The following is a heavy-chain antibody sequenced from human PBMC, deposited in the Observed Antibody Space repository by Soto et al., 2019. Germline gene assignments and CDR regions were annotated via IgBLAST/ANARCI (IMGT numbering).Heavy chain of an antibody. CDR2: IIPIFGTA. CDR3: ARDRTMSIAARLPSYFDY. V-gene: IGHV1-69*06. Sequence: GASVKFSCKASGGTFSSYAISWVRQAPGQGLEWMGGIIPIFGTANYAQKFQGRVTITADKSTSTAYMELSSLRSEDTAVYYCARDRTMSIAARLPSYFDYWGQGTLVT. J-gene: IGHJ4*02. D-gene: IGHD6-6*01. CDR1: GGTFSSYA.